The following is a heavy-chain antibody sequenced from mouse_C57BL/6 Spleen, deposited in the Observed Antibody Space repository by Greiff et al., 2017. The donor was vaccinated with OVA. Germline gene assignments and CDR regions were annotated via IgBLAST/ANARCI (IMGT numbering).Heavy chain of an antibody. CDR3: ARCGTTVVDGY. Sequence: VQLVESGAELARPGASVKLSCKASGYTFTSYGISWVKQRTGQGLEWIGEIYPRSGNTYYNEKFKGKATLTADKSSSTAYMELRSLTSEDSAVYFCARCGTTVVDGYWGQGTTLTVSS. D-gene: IGHD1-1*01. CDR2: IYPRSGNT. J-gene: IGHJ2*01. CDR1: GYTFTSYG. V-gene: IGHV1-81*01.